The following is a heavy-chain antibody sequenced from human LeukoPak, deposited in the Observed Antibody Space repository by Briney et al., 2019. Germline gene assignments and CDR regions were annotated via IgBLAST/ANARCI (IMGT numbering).Heavy chain of an antibody. CDR1: GGSISSYY. CDR3: ARGGWYEDY. V-gene: IGHV4-59*01. Sequence: PSETLSLTCTVSGGSISSYYWSWIRQPPGKGLEWIGYIHYSGSTNYNPSLKSRVTISVDTSKTQFSLKLSSVTAADTAVYYCARGGWYEDYWGQGTLVTVSS. J-gene: IGHJ4*02. CDR2: IHYSGST. D-gene: IGHD6-19*01.